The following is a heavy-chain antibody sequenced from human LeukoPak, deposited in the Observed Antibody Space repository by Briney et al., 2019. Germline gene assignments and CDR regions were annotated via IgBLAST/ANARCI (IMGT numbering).Heavy chain of an antibody. Sequence: PSETLSLTCTVFGGSISISNYCWGWIRQPPGKGLEWIGSISYSGSTYYNPSLKSRVTISVDTSKNQFSLKVSSVTAADTAVFCCGRHHVDIRKCGASYYYYGLDVWGQGTTVTVSS. CDR3: GRHHVDIRKCGASYYYYGLDV. J-gene: IGHJ6*02. CDR2: ISYSGST. CDR1: GGSISISNYC. V-gene: IGHV4-39*01. D-gene: IGHD2-15*01.